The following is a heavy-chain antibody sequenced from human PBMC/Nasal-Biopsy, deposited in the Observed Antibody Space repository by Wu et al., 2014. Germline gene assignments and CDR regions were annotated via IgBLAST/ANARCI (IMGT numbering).Heavy chain of an antibody. CDR3: AKDRYPGQAKWDVFDS. Sequence: AASGFMFSSYGMSWVRQAPGKGLEWVSGISFSGDTTYDAHADSVKGRLSISRDNSKNTLYLEMKSLRVEDTAIYYCAKDRYPGQAKWDVFDSWGQGTQVTVSP. CDR1: GFMFSSYG. CDR2: ISFSGDTT. J-gene: IGHJ4*02. V-gene: IGHV3-23*01. D-gene: IGHD1-26*01.